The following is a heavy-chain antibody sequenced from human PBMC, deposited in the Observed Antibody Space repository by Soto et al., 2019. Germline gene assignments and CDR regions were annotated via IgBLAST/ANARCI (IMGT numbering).Heavy chain of an antibody. D-gene: IGHD3-22*01. CDR3: SKHDSSGYQSYYYYYGMDV. Sequence: EVQLLESGGGLVQPGGSLRLSCAASGFTFSSYAMSWVRQAPGKGLEWVSAISGSGGSTYYADSVKGRFTISRDNSKNTLYRQMNSLRAEDTAVYYCSKHDSSGYQSYYYYYGMDVWGQGTTVTVSS. J-gene: IGHJ6*02. CDR1: GFTFSSYA. CDR2: ISGSGGST. V-gene: IGHV3-23*01.